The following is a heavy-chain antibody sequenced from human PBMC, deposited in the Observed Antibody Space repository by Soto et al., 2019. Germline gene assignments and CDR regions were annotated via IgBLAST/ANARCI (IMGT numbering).Heavy chain of an antibody. CDR1: GYTFTSYG. V-gene: IGHV1-18*01. J-gene: IGHJ3*02. Sequence: ASVKVSCKASGYTFTSYGISWVRQAPGQGLEWMGWISAYNGNTNYAQKLQGRFTMTTDTSTSTAYMELRSLRSDDTAVYYCARDCGGDCFGAFDIWGQGTMVTVSS. CDR2: ISAYNGNT. CDR3: ARDCGGDCFGAFDI. D-gene: IGHD2-21*02.